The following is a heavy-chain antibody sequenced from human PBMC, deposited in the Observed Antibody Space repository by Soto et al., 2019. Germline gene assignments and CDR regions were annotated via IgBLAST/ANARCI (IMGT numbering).Heavy chain of an antibody. CDR3: ARDNPDRWFDP. CDR2: IYYSGST. V-gene: IGHV4-59*01. J-gene: IGHJ5*02. Sequence: PSETLSLTCTVSGGSISSYYWSWIRQPPGKGLEWIGYIYYSGSTNYNPSLKSRVTISVDTSKNQFSLKLSSVTAADTAVYYCARDNPDRWFDPWGQGTLVTVSS. CDR1: GGSISSYY.